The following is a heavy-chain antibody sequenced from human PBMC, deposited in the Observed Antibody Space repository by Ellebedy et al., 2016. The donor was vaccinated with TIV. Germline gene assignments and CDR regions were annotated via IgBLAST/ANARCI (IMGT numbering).Heavy chain of an antibody. CDR1: GGSISNYF. Sequence: SETLSLXXTVSGGSISNYFWTWIRQPPGRGLERIGSIYSSGRTNYNPSLKGRVTMSVDTSRNQFSLRLSSVTAADTAVYYCAGHPADFDFWGQGTLVTVSS. V-gene: IGHV4-59*04. CDR3: AGHPADFDF. CDR2: IYSSGRT. J-gene: IGHJ4*02.